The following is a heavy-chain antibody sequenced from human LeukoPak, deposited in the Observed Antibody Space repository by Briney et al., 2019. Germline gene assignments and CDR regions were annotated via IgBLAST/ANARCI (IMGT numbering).Heavy chain of an antibody. Sequence: ASVKVSCKASGYTFTGYYMHWVRQAPGQGLEWMGWINPNSGGTNYAQKLQGRVTMTTDTSTSTAYMELRSLRSDDTAIYYCARGRGERSGSYFDYWGQGTLVTVSS. CDR1: GYTFTGYY. CDR3: ARGRGERSGSYFDY. CDR2: INPNSGGT. V-gene: IGHV1-2*02. J-gene: IGHJ4*02. D-gene: IGHD1-26*01.